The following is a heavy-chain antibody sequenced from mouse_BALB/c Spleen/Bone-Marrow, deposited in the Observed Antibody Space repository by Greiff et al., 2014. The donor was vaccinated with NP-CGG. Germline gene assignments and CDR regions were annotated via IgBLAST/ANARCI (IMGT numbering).Heavy chain of an antibody. CDR1: GFNIKDTY. CDR2: IDPANGNT. D-gene: IGHD2-14*01. Sequence: EVQLQQSGAELVKPGASVKLSCTASGFNIKDTYMHWVKQRPEQGLEWIGRIDPANGNTKYDPKFQGKATITADTSSNTAYLQLSSLTSEDTAVYHCARFQVRRLLDYWGQGTSVTVSS. V-gene: IGHV14-3*02. CDR3: ARFQVRRLLDY. J-gene: IGHJ4*01.